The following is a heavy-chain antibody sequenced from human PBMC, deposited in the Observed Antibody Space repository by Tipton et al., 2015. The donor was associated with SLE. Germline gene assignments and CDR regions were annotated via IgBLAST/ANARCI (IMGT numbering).Heavy chain of an antibody. V-gene: IGHV4-38-2*02. CDR2: IYRSGNT. J-gene: IGHJ4*02. D-gene: IGHD2-15*01. CDR3: VRHVAEYDFDY. CDR1: GGSISSYY. Sequence: TLSLTCIVSGGSISSYYWGWIRQPPGKGLEWIGSIYRSGNTFYNPSLKSRVTISVDTSKNQFSLRLSSVTAADTAVYYCVRHVAEYDFDYWGQGTLVTVSS.